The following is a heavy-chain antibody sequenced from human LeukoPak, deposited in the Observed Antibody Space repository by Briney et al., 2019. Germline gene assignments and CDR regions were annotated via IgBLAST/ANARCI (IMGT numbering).Heavy chain of an antibody. D-gene: IGHD1-26*01. CDR3: ARHGVGAHRFDY. Sequence: SETLSLTCTVSGGSISSYYWSWIRQPPGKGLEWIGYIYYSGSTNYNPSLKSRVTISVDTSKNQFSLKLSSVTAADAGVYYCARHGVGAHRFDYWGQGTLVTVSS. J-gene: IGHJ4*02. V-gene: IGHV4-59*08. CDR1: GGSISSYY. CDR2: IYYSGST.